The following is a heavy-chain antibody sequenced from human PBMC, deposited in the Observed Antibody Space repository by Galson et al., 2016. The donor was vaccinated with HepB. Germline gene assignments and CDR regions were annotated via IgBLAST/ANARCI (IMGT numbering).Heavy chain of an antibody. J-gene: IGHJ4*02. V-gene: IGHV3-9*01. CDR3: ARSVVATVYYYDSSGYAGLVY. Sequence: SLRLSCAASGFTFDDYAMHWVRQAPGKGLEWVSGISWNSGSVGYADSVKGRFIISRDNAKNSLYLQMNSLRADDTALYYCARSVVATVYYYDSSGYAGLVYWGQGTLVTVSS. D-gene: IGHD3-22*01. CDR1: GFTFDDYA. CDR2: ISWNSGSV.